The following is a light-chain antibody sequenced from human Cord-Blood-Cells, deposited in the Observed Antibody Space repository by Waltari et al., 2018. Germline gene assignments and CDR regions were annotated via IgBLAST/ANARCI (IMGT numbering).Light chain of an antibody. CDR1: QIVSSY. CDR2: DAS. CDR3: QQRSNWPPIT. J-gene: IGKJ5*01. V-gene: IGKV3-11*01. Sequence: EIVLTQSPATLSLSPGERATLSCRASQIVSSYLAWYQQKPGQAPRLLINDASNRATGIQARFSGSGSGTDVTLTMSSLEPEDFAVYHCQQRSNWPPITFGQGTRLEIK.